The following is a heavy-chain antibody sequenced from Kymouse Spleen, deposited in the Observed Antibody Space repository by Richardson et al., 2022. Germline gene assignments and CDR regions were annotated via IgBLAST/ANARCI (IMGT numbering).Heavy chain of an antibody. D-gene: IGHD3-9*01. CDR3: TTERYFDWPDAFDI. J-gene: IGHJ3*02. CDR1: GFTFSNAW. V-gene: IGHV3-15*01. CDR2: IKSKTDGGTT. Sequence: EVQLVESGGGLVKPGGSLRLSCAASGFTFSNAWMSWVRQAPGKGLEWVGRIKSKTDGGTTDYAAPVKGRFTISRDDSKNTLYLQMNSLKTEDTAVYYCTTERYFDWPDAFDIWGQGTMVTVSS.